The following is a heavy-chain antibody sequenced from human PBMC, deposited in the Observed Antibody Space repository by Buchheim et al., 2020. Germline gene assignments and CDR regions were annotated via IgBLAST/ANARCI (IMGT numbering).Heavy chain of an antibody. CDR2: TRNKANSYTT. Sequence: EVQLVESGGGLVQPGGSLRLSCAASGFTFSDHYMDWVRQAPGKGLEWVGRTRNKANSYTTEYAASVKGRFTISRDDSKNSLYLQMNSLKTEDTAVYYCARVDLSYYDFWSGYPPLYYYYYYGMDVWGQGTT. V-gene: IGHV3-72*01. CDR3: ARVDLSYYDFWSGYPPLYYYYYYGMDV. D-gene: IGHD3-3*01. CDR1: GFTFSDHY. J-gene: IGHJ6*02.